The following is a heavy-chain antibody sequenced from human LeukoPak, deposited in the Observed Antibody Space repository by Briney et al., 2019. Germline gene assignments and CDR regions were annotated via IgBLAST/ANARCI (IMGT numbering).Heavy chain of an antibody. CDR2: VYPDDSDT. Sequence: GESLKISCKASGYSFTSYWIGWVRQMPGKGLEWMGIVYPDDSDTRYSPSFQGQVTISADKSINTAYLQWSSLEASDTAMYYCARPGEQLFFDYWGQGTRVTVSS. V-gene: IGHV5-51*01. J-gene: IGHJ4*02. CDR1: GYSFTSYW. CDR3: ARPGEQLFFDY. D-gene: IGHD6-6*01.